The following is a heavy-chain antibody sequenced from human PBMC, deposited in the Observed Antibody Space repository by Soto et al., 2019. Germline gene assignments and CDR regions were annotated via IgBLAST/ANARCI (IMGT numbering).Heavy chain of an antibody. CDR1: GGTFSSYT. Sequence: SVKVSCKASGGTFSSYTISWVRQAPGQGLEWMGRIIPILGIANYAQKFQGRVTITADKSTSTAYMELSSLRSEDTAVYYCAKVPAATYYAFDIWGQGTMVTVSS. D-gene: IGHD2-2*01. CDR3: AKVPAATYYAFDI. V-gene: IGHV1-69*02. CDR2: IIPILGIA. J-gene: IGHJ3*02.